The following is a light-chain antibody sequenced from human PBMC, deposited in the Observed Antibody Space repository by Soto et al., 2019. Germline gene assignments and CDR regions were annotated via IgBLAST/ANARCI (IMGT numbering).Light chain of an antibody. Sequence: QSALTQPASVSGSPGQSITISCTGTSSDVGGYNYVSWYQQHPGKAPKLMIYEVSNRPSGVSNPFSGSKSGNTASLTISGLQAEDEADYYCSSSTSSDTLLFGGGTKLTVL. CDR3: SSSTSSDTLL. V-gene: IGLV2-14*01. CDR2: EVS. CDR1: SSDVGGYNY. J-gene: IGLJ2*01.